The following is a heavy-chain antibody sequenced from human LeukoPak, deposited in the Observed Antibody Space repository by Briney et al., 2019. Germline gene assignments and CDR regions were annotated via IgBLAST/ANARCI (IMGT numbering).Heavy chain of an antibody. CDR2: ISGSGGST. D-gene: IGHD6-13*01. V-gene: IGHV3-23*01. CDR3: AKPPGSSWYGYFDY. Sequence: GGSLRLSRAASGFTFSSYAMSWVRQAPGKGLEWVSAISGSGGSTYYADSVKGRFTISRDNSKNTLYLQMNSLRAEDTAVYYCAKPPGSSWYGYFDYWGQGTLVTVSS. CDR1: GFTFSSYA. J-gene: IGHJ4*02.